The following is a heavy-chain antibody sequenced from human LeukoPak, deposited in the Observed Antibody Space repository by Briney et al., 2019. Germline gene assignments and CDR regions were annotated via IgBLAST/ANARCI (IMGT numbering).Heavy chain of an antibody. CDR2: ISYSGSA. D-gene: IGHD6-19*01. CDR1: GGSISSYH. J-gene: IGHJ4*02. CDR3: ARKGITVAPGLDY. Sequence: SETLSLTCTVAGGSISSYHWSWIRQPPGKGLEWLGYISYSGSANYNPSLKSGVTISVETSKNQFSLKLSSVPAADTAVYYCARKGITVAPGLDYWGQGTLVTVSS. V-gene: IGHV4-59*01.